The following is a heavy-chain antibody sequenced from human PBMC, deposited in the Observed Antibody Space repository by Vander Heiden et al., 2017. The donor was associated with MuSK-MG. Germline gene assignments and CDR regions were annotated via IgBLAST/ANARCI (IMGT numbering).Heavy chain of an antibody. D-gene: IGHD6-19*01. CDR3: ARLLLGQWLVLRADAFDI. V-gene: IGHV3-30-3*01. Sequence: QVQLVESGGGVVQPGRSLRLSCAASGFTFSSYAMHWFRQAPGKGLEWVAVISYDGSNKYYADSVKGRFTISRDNSKNTLYLQMNSLRAEGTAVYYCARLLLGQWLVLRADAFDIWGQGTMVTVSS. CDR1: GFTFSSYA. CDR2: ISYDGSNK. J-gene: IGHJ3*02.